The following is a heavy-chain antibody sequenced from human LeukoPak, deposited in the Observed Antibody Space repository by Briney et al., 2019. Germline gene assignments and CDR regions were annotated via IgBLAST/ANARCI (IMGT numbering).Heavy chain of an antibody. CDR2: IYYSGST. J-gene: IGHJ5*02. CDR3: ARRVYGDYGNWFDP. D-gene: IGHD4-17*01. Sequence: SETLSLTCTVSGGSISNYYWNWIRQPPGKGLEWIGNIYYSGSTNYNPSLKSRVTISVDTSKNQFSLKLSSVTAADTAVYYRARRVYGDYGNWFDPWGQGTLVTVSS. V-gene: IGHV4-59*08. CDR1: GGSISNYY.